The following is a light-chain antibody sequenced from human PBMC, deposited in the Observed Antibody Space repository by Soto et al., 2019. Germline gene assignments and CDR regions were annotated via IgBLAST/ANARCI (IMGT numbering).Light chain of an antibody. J-gene: IGLJ2*01. CDR1: NIGSKS. CDR3: QVWDSNSDHPRVV. CDR2: YDS. Sequence: SYELTQPPSVSVAPGKTARITCGGNNIGSKSVHWYQQKPCQAPVLVIYYDSDRPSGIPERFSGSNSGNTATLTISRVEAGDEADYYCQVWDSNSDHPRVVFGGGTKLTVL. V-gene: IGLV3-21*04.